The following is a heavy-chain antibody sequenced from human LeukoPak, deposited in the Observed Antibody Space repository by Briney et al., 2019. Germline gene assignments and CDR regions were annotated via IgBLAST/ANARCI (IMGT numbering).Heavy chain of an antibody. CDR2: IYYSGST. J-gene: IGHJ5*02. CDR1: GGSISSSGYY. Sequence: SETLSLTCTVSGGSISSSGYYWGWIRKPPGKGLEWIASIYYSGSTYYNPSLKSRVTISVDTSKNQLSLKLSSLTAADTAVYYCARHEYSGSYYGLSWFDPWGQGTLVTVSS. D-gene: IGHD1-26*01. V-gene: IGHV4-39*01. CDR3: ARHEYSGSYYGLSWFDP.